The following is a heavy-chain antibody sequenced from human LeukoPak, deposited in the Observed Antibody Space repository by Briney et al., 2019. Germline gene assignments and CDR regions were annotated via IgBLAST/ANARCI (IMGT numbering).Heavy chain of an antibody. Sequence: QTGGSLTLSCAASGFSLSTYWMYWVRQVPGKGLVWVSNINSDESGARYEAYVTGRFTISRDNARISMYLKMNILRAEDTAVYYCARGSGYYASSGYYNGMDVWGIGTTVTVSS. CDR2: INSDESGA. CDR3: ARGSGYYASSGYYNGMDV. V-gene: IGHV3-74*01. D-gene: IGHD3-22*01. CDR1: GFSLSTYW. J-gene: IGHJ6*04.